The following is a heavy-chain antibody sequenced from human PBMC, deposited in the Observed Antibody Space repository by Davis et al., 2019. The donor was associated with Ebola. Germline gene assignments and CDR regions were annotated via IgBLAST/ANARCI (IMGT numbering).Heavy chain of an antibody. J-gene: IGHJ4*02. CDR3: TREGELWITFPDY. Sequence: AASVKVSCKASGYTSTSYDTNWVRHATGQGLEWMGWMNPNSGNTGYAQKFQGRVTMTRNTSISTAYMELSSLRSEDTAVYYCTREGELWITFPDYWGQGTQVTVSS. CDR2: MNPNSGNT. D-gene: IGHD3-16*01. V-gene: IGHV1-8*01. CDR1: GYTSTSYD.